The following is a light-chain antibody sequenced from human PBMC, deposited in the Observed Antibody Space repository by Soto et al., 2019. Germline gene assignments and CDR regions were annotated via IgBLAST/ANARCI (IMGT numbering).Light chain of an antibody. J-gene: IGLJ2*01. Sequence: QSALTQPASVSGSPGQSITISCTGTSYDVGGYNFVSWYQQHPGKAPKLMIYEVSHRPSGVSNRFSGSKSGNTAYLTISGLQAEDEADYYCSSYTSGSTLVVFGGGTKLTVL. V-gene: IGLV2-14*01. CDR3: SSYTSGSTLVV. CDR1: SYDVGGYNF. CDR2: EVS.